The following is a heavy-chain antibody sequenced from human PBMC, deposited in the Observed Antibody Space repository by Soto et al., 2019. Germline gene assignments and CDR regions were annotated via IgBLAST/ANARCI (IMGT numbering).Heavy chain of an antibody. CDR1: GDSISSGDYY. V-gene: IGHV4-30-4*01. CDR2: IYYSRST. J-gene: IGHJ5*02. D-gene: IGHD3-3*01. Sequence: QVQLQESGPGLVKPSQTLSLTCTVSGDSISSGDYYWSWIRQPPGKGLEWIGYIYYSRSTYYNPSLKSRVTISVDTSKNQFSLKLSSVTAADTAVYYCARGAEWLFGWFDPWGQGTLVTVSS. CDR3: ARGAEWLFGWFDP.